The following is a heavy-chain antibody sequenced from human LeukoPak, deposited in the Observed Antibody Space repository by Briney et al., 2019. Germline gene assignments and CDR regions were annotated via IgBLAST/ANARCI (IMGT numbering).Heavy chain of an antibody. CDR3: ARGPPGRAYYVGDY. V-gene: IGHV3-74*01. CDR2: ISPDGRST. Sequence: PGGSLRLSCAASGFTISDYWMHWVRQVPGKGLVWVSRISPDGRSTTYADSVKGRFTLSKDNAKNTLYLQMNSLRDEDTAVYLCARGPPGRAYYVGDYWGQGALVTVSS. CDR1: GFTISDYW. D-gene: IGHD1-26*01. J-gene: IGHJ4*02.